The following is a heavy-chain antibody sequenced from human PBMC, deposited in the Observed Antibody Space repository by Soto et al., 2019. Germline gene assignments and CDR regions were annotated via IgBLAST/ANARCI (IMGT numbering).Heavy chain of an antibody. D-gene: IGHD1-26*01. CDR1: GYLFTSYA. V-gene: IGHV1-3*01. CDR2: INAGNGNT. J-gene: IGHJ4*02. CDR3: ARDLGVGPASAY. Sequence: ASVKVSCKASGYLFTSYAMHWVRQAPGQRLEWMGWINAGNGNTKYSQKFQGRVTITRDTSASTAYMELSSLRSEDTAVYYCARDLGVGPASAYWGRGTLVTVSS.